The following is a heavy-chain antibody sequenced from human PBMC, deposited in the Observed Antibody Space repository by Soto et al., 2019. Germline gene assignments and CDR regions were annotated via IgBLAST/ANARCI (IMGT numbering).Heavy chain of an antibody. V-gene: IGHV3-30*18. CDR3: PKIRPASKINYYYGMDA. J-gene: IGHJ6*02. Sequence: GALARNYAAPGCRFSRYYIQWVRQATGKGLEWVAVTSYDGSNKYYADSVKGRFTISRDNSKNTVFLQMNSLRAEDTAVYYCPKIRPASKINYYYGMDAWGQGTTVTVSS. CDR2: TSYDGSNK. D-gene: IGHD2-2*01. CDR1: GCRFSRYY.